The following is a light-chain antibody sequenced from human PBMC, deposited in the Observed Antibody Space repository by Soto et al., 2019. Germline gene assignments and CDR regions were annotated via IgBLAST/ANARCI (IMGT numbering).Light chain of an antibody. CDR2: RAS. V-gene: IGKV1-5*03. CDR3: QQYNSYWWS. Sequence: DIQLTQSPSTLSASVGDRVTITCRASETISSYLAWYQQKPGKAPKLLIYRASNLHTGVASRFSGSGSGTEFTLTISSLQPDDFATYYCQQYNSYWWSFGQGTKVDIK. CDR1: ETISSY. J-gene: IGKJ1*01.